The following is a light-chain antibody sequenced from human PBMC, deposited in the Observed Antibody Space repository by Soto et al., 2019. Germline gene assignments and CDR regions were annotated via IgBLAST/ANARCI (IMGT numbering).Light chain of an antibody. V-gene: IGLV7-46*01. CDR2: DTA. CDR1: TGPVTTGHY. CDR3: LLSYRGDYV. Sequence: QAVGTQEPSLTVSPGGKVILTCGSTTGPVTTGHYPYWFQQKPGQAPRPLVYDTANIFSWTPVRFSGSLVGGKAALTLSGAQPEDEAEYYCLLSYRGDYVFGPGTKVTVL. J-gene: IGLJ1*01.